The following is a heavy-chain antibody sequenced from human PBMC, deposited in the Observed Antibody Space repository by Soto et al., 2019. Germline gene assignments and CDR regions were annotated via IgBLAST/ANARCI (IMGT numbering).Heavy chain of an antibody. CDR3: ASERSAQYFDY. V-gene: IGHV1-2*04. D-gene: IGHD1-26*01. Sequence: GASVKVSCKAFGYTFTGYYMHWVRQAPGQGLEWMGWINPNSGGTNYAQKFQGWVTMTRDTSISTAYMELSSLRSEDTAVYFCASERSAQYFDYWGQGTLVTVSS. CDR2: INPNSGGT. J-gene: IGHJ4*02. CDR1: GYTFTGYY.